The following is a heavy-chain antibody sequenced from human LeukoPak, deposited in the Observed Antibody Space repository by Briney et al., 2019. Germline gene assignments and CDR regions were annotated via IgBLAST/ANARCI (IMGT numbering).Heavy chain of an antibody. Sequence: GASVKVSCKASGYTFTSYYMRWVRQAPGQGLEWMGIINPSGGSTSYAQKFQGRVTMTRDTSTSTVYMELSSLRSEDTAVYYCARVNLSPAKDSWELQGWAFDIWGQGTMVTVPS. V-gene: IGHV1-46*03. CDR1: GYTFTSYY. CDR3: ARVNLSPAKDSWELQGWAFDI. CDR2: INPSGGST. D-gene: IGHD1-26*01. J-gene: IGHJ3*02.